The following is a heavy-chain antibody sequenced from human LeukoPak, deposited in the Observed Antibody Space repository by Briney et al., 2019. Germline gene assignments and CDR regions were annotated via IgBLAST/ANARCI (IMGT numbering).Heavy chain of an antibody. CDR1: GFTFSSYA. Sequence: GGSLRLSCAASGFTFSSYAMSWVRQAPGKGLEWVSFISPSADRTSNADSVKGWFTISRDNSKNTLYLQMNSLRAEDTAVYYCAKDGYYDSSGLYYFDYWGQGTLVTVSS. J-gene: IGHJ4*02. CDR3: AKDGYYDSSGLYYFDY. D-gene: IGHD3-22*01. V-gene: IGHV3-23*01. CDR2: ISPSADRT.